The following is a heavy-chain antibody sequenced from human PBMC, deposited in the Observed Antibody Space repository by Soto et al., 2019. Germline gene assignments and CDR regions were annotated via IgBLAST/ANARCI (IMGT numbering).Heavy chain of an antibody. CDR1: GXTFGDYA. Sequence: GGSLRLSCTASGXTFGDYAMSWFRQAPGKGLEWVGFIRSKAYGGTTEYAASVKGRCTISRDDSKNSAYLQMNSLKTEDTAVYYCARVDKQLGTTFFDYWGQGILVTVSS. CDR3: ARVDKQLGTTFFDY. D-gene: IGHD1-1*01. V-gene: IGHV3-49*03. J-gene: IGHJ4*02. CDR2: IRSKAYGGTT.